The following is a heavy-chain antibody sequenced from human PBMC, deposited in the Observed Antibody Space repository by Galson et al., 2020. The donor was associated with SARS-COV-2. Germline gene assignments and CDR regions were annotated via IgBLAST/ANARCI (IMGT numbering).Heavy chain of an antibody. CDR1: GYMFTYYG. CDR2: ISGYSGAT. D-gene: IGHD6-19*01. CDR3: ARTGYGTGWYVYYFDH. Sequence: ASVKVSCEASGYMFTYYGCAWVRQAPGQGLEWMGWISGYSGATNYAQKFQGRVSMTTDTSTNTVYMELRSLTSDDTAVYYCARTGYGTGWYVYYFDHWGQGTLLTVSS. V-gene: IGHV1-18*01. J-gene: IGHJ4*02.